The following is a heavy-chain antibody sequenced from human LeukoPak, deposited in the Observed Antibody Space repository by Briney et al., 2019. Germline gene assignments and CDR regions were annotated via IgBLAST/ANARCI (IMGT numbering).Heavy chain of an antibody. CDR2: ISYDGSNK. D-gene: IGHD2-2*01. Sequence: GGSLRLSCAASGFTFSSYAMHWVRQAPGKGLEWVAVISYDGSNKYYADSVKGRFTTSRDNSKNTLYLQMNSLRAEDTAVYYCARDAKYCSSTSCYVEYFQHWGQGTLVTVSS. V-gene: IGHV3-30-3*01. CDR1: GFTFSSYA. CDR3: ARDAKYCSSTSCYVEYFQH. J-gene: IGHJ1*01.